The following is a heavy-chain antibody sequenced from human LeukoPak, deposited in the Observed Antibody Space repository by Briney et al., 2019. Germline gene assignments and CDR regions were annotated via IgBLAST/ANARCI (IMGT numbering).Heavy chain of an antibody. CDR2: IIPIFGTA. Sequence: ASVKVSCKASGGTFSSYAISWVRQAPGQGLEWMGRIIPIFGTANYAQKFQGRVTITTDESTSTAYMELSSLRSEDTAVYYCARTARSGYGRFDYWGQGTLVTVSS. J-gene: IGHJ4*02. CDR1: GGTFSSYA. V-gene: IGHV1-69*05. CDR3: ARTARSGYGRFDY. D-gene: IGHD3-3*01.